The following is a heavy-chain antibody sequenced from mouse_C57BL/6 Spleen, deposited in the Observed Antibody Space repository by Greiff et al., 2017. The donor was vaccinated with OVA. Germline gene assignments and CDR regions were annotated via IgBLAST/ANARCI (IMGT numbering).Heavy chain of an antibody. J-gene: IGHJ4*01. CDR2: IDPSDSYT. CDR3: AREWLRPYYYAMDY. D-gene: IGHD2-2*01. V-gene: IGHV1-50*01. Sequence: VQLQQPGAELVKPGASVKLSCKASGYTFTSYWMQWVKQRPGQGLEWIGEIDPSDSYTNYNQKFKGKATLTVDTSSSTAYMQLSSLTSEDSAVYYCAREWLRPYYYAMDYWGQGTSVTVSS. CDR1: GYTFTSYW.